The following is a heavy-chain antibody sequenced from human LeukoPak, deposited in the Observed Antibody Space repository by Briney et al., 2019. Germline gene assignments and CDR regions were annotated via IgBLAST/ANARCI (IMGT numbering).Heavy chain of an antibody. CDR3: ARANSYGASYYYGMDV. D-gene: IGHD5-18*01. J-gene: IGHJ6*02. V-gene: IGHV3-13*01. CDR1: GFTFSSYD. Sequence: GGSLRLSCAASGFTFSSYDMHWVRQATGKGLEWVSAIGTAGDTYYPGSVKGRFTISRENAKNSLYLQMNSLRAGDTAVYYCARANSYGASYYYGMDVWGQGTTVTVSS. CDR2: IGTAGDT.